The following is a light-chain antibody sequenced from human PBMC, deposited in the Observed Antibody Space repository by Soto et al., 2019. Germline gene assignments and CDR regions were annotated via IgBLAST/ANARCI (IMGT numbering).Light chain of an antibody. Sequence: EIVLTQSPGTLSLSPGETATLSCRASQSIDSGYVAWYQQRPGLSPRLLIFDAASRATGIPDRFSGSGSGTDFTLIIRRLEPEDLAVYYCQQYHRSPYTFGGGTKVEIK. J-gene: IGKJ4*01. CDR2: DAA. V-gene: IGKV3-20*01. CDR1: QSIDSGY. CDR3: QQYHRSPYT.